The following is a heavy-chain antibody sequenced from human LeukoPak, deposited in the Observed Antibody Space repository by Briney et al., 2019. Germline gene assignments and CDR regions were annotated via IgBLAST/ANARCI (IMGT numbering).Heavy chain of an antibody. V-gene: IGHV4-39*02. CDR2: IFYSGTT. D-gene: IGHD6-19*01. Sequence: SETLSLTCTVSSGSIRSSSYHCGWIRQPPGKGLEWIGSIFYSGTTYYNPSLKSRVTISIDTSKNQFSLKLSSVTAADTAVYYCAGEYSSAAGFWGQGTLVTVSS. CDR3: AGEYSSAAGF. J-gene: IGHJ1*01. CDR1: SGSIRSSSYH.